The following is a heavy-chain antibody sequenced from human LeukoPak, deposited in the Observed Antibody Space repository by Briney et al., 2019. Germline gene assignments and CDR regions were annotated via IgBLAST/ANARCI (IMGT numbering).Heavy chain of an antibody. CDR2: IGGHSGGNT. V-gene: IGHV1-18*01. Sequence: ASVKVSCKASGGTFSSYAISWVQQAPGHGLEWMGLIGGHSGGNTNYAPKFQDRATMTTDTSTSTAYIELRSLRFDDTALYYCARDFAWGSGGAPIDDNWLDPWGQGTLVTVSS. CDR1: GGTFSSYA. D-gene: IGHD7-27*01. J-gene: IGHJ5*02. CDR3: ARDFAWGSGGAPIDDNWLDP.